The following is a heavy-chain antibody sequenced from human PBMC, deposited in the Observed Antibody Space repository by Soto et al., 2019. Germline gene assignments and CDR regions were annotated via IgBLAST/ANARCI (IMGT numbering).Heavy chain of an antibody. CDR1: GGTFSSYA. D-gene: IGHD5-18*01. V-gene: IGHV1-69*01. Sequence: QVQLVQSGAEVKKPGSSVKVSCKASGGTFSSYAISWVRQAPGQGLEWMGGIIPIFGTANYAQKFQGRVTITADESTSTAYKELSSLRSEDTAVYYCARTGGVMATVIGRAFDIWGQGTMVTVSS. CDR3: ARTGGVMATVIGRAFDI. J-gene: IGHJ3*02. CDR2: IIPIFGTA.